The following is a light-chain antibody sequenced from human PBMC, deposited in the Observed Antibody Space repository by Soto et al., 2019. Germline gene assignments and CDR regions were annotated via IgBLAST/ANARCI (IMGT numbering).Light chain of an antibody. CDR1: QSVSSTY. CDR3: QQRYSWPPIT. J-gene: IGKJ5*01. V-gene: IGKV3-11*01. CDR2: DAS. Sequence: EIVLTQSPGTLSLSPVERATLSFRASQSVSSTYLAWYQQKPGQAPRLLISDASNRATGIPARFSGSGSGTDFTLTISSLEPEDFAVYYCQQRYSWPPITFGQGTRLEIK.